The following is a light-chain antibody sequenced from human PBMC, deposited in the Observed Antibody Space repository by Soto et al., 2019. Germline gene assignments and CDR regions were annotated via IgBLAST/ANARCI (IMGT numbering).Light chain of an antibody. V-gene: IGLV2-14*01. J-gene: IGLJ1*01. CDR2: DVS. CDR3: SSYTSSSTPNV. Sequence: QSVLTQPASVSGSPGQSITISCTGTRSDVGHYNYVSWYQQHPGKAPKVVIYDVSNQPSGISNRFSGSKSGNTASLTISGFQAEDEADYYCSSYTSSSTPNVFGTGTKVTAL. CDR1: RSDVGHYNY.